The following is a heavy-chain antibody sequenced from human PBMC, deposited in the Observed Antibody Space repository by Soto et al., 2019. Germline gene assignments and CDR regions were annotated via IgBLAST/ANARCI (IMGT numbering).Heavy chain of an antibody. V-gene: IGHV1-2*04. J-gene: IGHJ3*02. CDR3: ARDGGLTGVEEYAFDI. CDR2: INPNSGGT. D-gene: IGHD7-27*01. Sequence: ASVKVSCKASGYTFTGYYMHWVRQAPGQGLEWMGWINPNSGGTNYAQKFQGWVTMTRDTSISTAYMELSRLRSDDTAVYYCARDGGLTGVEEYAFDIWGQGTMVTVSS. CDR1: GYTFTGYY.